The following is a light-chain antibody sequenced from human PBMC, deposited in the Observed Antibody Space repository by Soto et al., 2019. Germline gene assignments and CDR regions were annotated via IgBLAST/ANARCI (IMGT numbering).Light chain of an antibody. CDR3: QSYDSSLSGYV. J-gene: IGLJ1*01. Sequence: QSVLTQPPSVSEAPGQRVTISCTGSSSNIGAGYEAHWYQQVPGTAPKLLIYENNNRTSGVPDRFSGSKSGTSASLAITGLQAEDEAEYYCQSYDSSLSGYVFGTGTKAPS. V-gene: IGLV1-40*01. CDR1: SSNIGAGYE. CDR2: ENN.